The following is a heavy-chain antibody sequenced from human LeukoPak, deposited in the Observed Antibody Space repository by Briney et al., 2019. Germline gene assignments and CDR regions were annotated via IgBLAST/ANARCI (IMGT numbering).Heavy chain of an antibody. CDR1: GFTFSSYS. Sequence: GTSLRLSCAASGFTFSSYSMNWVRQAPGKGLEWVSSISSSSSYIYYADSVKGRFTISRDNAKNSLYLQMNSLRAEDTAVYYCARDFPYDSSGYYNSDAFDIWGQGTMVTVSS. D-gene: IGHD3-22*01. CDR2: ISSSSSYI. CDR3: ARDFPYDSSGYYNSDAFDI. J-gene: IGHJ3*02. V-gene: IGHV3-21*01.